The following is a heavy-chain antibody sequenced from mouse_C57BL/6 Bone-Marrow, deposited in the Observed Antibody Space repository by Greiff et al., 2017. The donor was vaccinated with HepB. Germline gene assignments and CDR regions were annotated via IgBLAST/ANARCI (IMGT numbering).Heavy chain of an antibody. D-gene: IGHD2-2*01. CDR1: GYSITSGYD. CDR2: ISYSGST. J-gene: IGHJ2*01. V-gene: IGHV3-1*01. CDR3: ARDGYDGYYLAS. Sequence: ESGPGMVKPSQSLSLTCTVTGYSITSGYDWHWMRHFPGNKLEWMGYISYSGSTNYNPSLKSRISITHDTSKNHFFLKLNSVTTEDTATYYCARDGYDGYYLASWGQGTTLTVSS.